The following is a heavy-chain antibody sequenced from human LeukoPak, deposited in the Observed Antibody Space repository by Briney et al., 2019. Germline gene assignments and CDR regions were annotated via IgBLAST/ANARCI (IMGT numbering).Heavy chain of an antibody. CDR3: ASMVMAAAGMGDAFDI. CDR2: MNPNSGNT. Sequence: ASVKVSCKASGYTFTSYDINWVRQATGQGLEWMGWMNPNSGNTGYAQKFQGRVTMTRNTSISTAYMELSSLRSEDTAVYYCASMVMAAAGMGDAFDIWGQGTMVTVSS. CDR1: GYTFTSYD. V-gene: IGHV1-8*01. D-gene: IGHD6-13*01. J-gene: IGHJ3*02.